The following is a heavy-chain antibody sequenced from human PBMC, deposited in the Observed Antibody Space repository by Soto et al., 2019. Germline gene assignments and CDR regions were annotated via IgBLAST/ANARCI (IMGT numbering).Heavy chain of an antibody. V-gene: IGHV4-59*08. CDR2: IYYSGST. CDR3: ARNTVRNYAFDI. J-gene: IGHJ3*02. Sequence: QVQLQESGPGLVKPSETLSLTCTVSGGSISSYYRSWIRQPPGKGLEWIGYIYYSGSTNYNPSLNMRVTISVDTTKNQFSLKLSSVTAADTAEYYCARNTVRNYAFDIWGQGTMVTVSS. D-gene: IGHD4-4*01. CDR1: GGSISSYY.